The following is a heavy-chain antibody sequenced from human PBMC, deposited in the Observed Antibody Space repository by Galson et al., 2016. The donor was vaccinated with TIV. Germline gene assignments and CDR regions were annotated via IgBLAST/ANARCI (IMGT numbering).Heavy chain of an antibody. J-gene: IGHJ4*02. CDR3: AGVIYSPFDY. CDR1: GFTFSSFW. V-gene: IGHV3-7*01. Sequence: SLRLSCAASGFTFSSFWMSWVRQAPGKGLEWVANIRHDGYEKYFLESVKGRFTISRDNAKNSVYLQMNSLRPDDTAICYCAGVIYSPFDYWGQGTLVTVSS. D-gene: IGHD2-15*01. CDR2: IRHDGYEK.